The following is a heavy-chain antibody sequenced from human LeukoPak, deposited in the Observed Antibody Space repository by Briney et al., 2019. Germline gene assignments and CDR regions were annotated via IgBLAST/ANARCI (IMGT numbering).Heavy chain of an antibody. J-gene: IGHJ6*02. Sequence: ASVKVSCKVSGYTLTELSMHWVRQAPGKGLEWMGGFDPEDGETIYAQKFQGRVTMTEYTSTDTAYMELSSLRSEDTAVYYCTTGWLHGGISYYYGMDVGGQGTTVTVSS. CDR3: TTGWLHGGISYYYGMDV. D-gene: IGHD4-23*01. CDR2: FDPEDGET. V-gene: IGHV1-24*01. CDR1: GYTLTELS.